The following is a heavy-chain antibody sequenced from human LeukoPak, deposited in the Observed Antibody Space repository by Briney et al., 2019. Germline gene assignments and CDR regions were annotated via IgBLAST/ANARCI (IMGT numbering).Heavy chain of an antibody. D-gene: IGHD2-2*01. J-gene: IGHJ5*02. V-gene: IGHV3-53*01. CDR2: IYDGNSRST. Sequence: GGSLRLSCAASGFIVSDNYMGWVRQAPGKGLEWVSIIYDGNSRSTYYTDSVKGRFTISRDNSKNTLYLQMNTLRAEDTAVYFCARGGYCSGTNCYYTNNNWFDPWGQGTLVTVSS. CDR3: ARGGYCSGTNCYYTNNNWFDP. CDR1: GFIVSDNY.